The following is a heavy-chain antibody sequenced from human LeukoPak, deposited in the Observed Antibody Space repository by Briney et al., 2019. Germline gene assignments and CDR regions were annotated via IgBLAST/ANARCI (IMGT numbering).Heavy chain of an antibody. Sequence: GGSLRLSCAASGFTFSSYGMHWVRQAPGKGLEWVAVIWYDGSNKYYADSVKGRFTISRDNSKNTLYLQVNSLRAEDTAVYYCARDGVVGATLPMDYYYGMDVWGQGTTVTVSS. CDR2: IWYDGSNK. V-gene: IGHV3-33*01. CDR3: ARDGVVGATLPMDYYYGMDV. J-gene: IGHJ6*02. D-gene: IGHD1-26*01. CDR1: GFTFSSYG.